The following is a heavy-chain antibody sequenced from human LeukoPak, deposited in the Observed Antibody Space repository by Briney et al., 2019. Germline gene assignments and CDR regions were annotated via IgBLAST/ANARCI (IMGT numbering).Heavy chain of an antibody. J-gene: IGHJ4*02. D-gene: IGHD2-21*02. CDR3: ATCRGGGDCYFDS. CDR2: VYYTGST. V-gene: IGHV4-59*11. Sequence: PSEPLSLTCSGSNYSISNSLYWGWIRQSPGKGLEYIGYVYYTGSTDYNPSLRSRVTISVDTSRNQFSLKLISVTTADSAVYYCATCRGGGDCYFDSWGQGTLVTVSS. CDR1: NYSISNSLY.